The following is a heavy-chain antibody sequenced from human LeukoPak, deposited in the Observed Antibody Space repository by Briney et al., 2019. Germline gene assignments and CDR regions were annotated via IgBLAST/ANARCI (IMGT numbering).Heavy chain of an antibody. CDR3: AKDLMRDRWFAES. Sequence: GGSLRLSCAASGFPFSYYGMHWVRQAPGKGLEWVSFIRYDGDDKFYAESVKGRFTISRDTSRNTLYLQMNRLRLEDTAIYYCAKDLMRDRWFAESWGQGTLVTVSS. CDR1: GFPFSYYG. J-gene: IGHJ5*02. V-gene: IGHV3-30*02. D-gene: IGHD3-10*01. CDR2: IRYDGDDK.